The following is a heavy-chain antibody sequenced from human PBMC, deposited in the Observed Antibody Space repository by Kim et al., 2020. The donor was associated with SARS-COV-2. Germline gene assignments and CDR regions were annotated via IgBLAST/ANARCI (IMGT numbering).Heavy chain of an antibody. CDR3: ARERDYYDSSGYYYFDY. Sequence: SVKVSCKASGGTFSSYAISWVRQAPGQGLEWMGGIIPIFGTANYAQKFQGRVTITADESTSTAYMELSSLRSEDTAVYYCARERDYYDSSGYYYFDYWGQGTLVTVSS. V-gene: IGHV1-69*13. CDR2: IIPIFGTA. J-gene: IGHJ4*02. D-gene: IGHD3-22*01. CDR1: GGTFSSYA.